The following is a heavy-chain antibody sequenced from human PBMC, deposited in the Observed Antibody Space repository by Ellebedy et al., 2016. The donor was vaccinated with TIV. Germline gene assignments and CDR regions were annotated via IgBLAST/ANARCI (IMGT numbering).Heavy chain of an antibody. V-gene: IGHV4-59*01. Sequence: SETLSLTCTVSGASMRSYYWSWIRQPPGKGLEWIGYVYYSGSTNYNPSLGSRVTISVDTSKNQFSLNLTSVTAADTAVYSCARGSGRPDYWGQGTLVTVSS. CDR1: GASMRSYY. CDR2: VYYSGST. J-gene: IGHJ4*02. D-gene: IGHD3-10*01. CDR3: ARGSGRPDY.